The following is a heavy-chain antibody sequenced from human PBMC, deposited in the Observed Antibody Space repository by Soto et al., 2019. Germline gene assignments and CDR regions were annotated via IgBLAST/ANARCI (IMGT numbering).Heavy chain of an antibody. CDR2: IYYSGTT. Sequence: PSATLSLTCTVSGGSISSYYWNWIRQTPGKGLEWIGYIYYSGTTNYNPSLKSRVTISIDTSRNQFSLKLTSVTAADTAVYYCARRDSSGWYYFDYWGQGTLVTVSS. D-gene: IGHD6-19*01. J-gene: IGHJ4*01. CDR1: GGSISSYY. V-gene: IGHV4-59*08. CDR3: ARRDSSGWYYFDY.